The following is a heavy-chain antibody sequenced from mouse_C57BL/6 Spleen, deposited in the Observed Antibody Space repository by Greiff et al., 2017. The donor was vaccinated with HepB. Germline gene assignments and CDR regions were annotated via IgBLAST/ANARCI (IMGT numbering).Heavy chain of an antibody. D-gene: IGHD2-14*01. Sequence: QVQLQQSGAELVKPGASVKISCKASGYAFSSYWMNWVKPRPGKGLEWIGQIYPGDDDTNYNGKFKGKATLTADKYSSTAYMQLRSLTSEDSAVYFCARGGVGTIGGFAYWGQGTLVTVSA. V-gene: IGHV1-80*01. CDR1: GYAFSSYW. CDR2: IYPGDDDT. CDR3: ARGGVGTIGGFAY. J-gene: IGHJ3*01.